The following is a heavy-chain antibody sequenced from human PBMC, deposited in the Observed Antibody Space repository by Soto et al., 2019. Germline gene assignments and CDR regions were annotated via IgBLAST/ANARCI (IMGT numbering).Heavy chain of an antibody. Sequence: QVQLQESGPGLVKPSETLSLTCTVSGASISSFYWGWIRQPAGKGLEWIARLYNSGTTDYNPSLKSRVTMSLDTSSNQFSLKLSSVTDADTAVYYCARDRLQLWSTSSYGLDVWGQGTTVTVSS. CDR3: ARDRLQLWSTSSYGLDV. CDR1: GASISSFY. D-gene: IGHD5-18*01. V-gene: IGHV4-4*07. J-gene: IGHJ6*02. CDR2: LYNSGTT.